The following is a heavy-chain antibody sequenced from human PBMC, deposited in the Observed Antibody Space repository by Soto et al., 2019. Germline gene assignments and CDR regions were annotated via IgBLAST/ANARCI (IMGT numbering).Heavy chain of an antibody. V-gene: IGHV1-58*01. CDR2: IVVGNSNT. Sequence: QMQLVQSGPEVKKPGTSVKVSCKASGFTFISSAVQWVRQARRQRLEWIGWIVVGNSNTNYAQKFQERVTITRDMSTNTAYMELSSLRSEDTAVYYCAARVGYDSSGYVFDYWGQGTLVTVSS. J-gene: IGHJ4*02. CDR1: GFTFISSA. CDR3: AARVGYDSSGYVFDY. D-gene: IGHD3-22*01.